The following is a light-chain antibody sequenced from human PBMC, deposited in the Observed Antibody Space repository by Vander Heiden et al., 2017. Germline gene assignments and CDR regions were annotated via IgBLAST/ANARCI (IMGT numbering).Light chain of an antibody. J-gene: IGKJ1*01. Sequence: IVFTTSPPPLSLSPGERATLSCRASQSIRSYLAWYQRKPGQAPRLLIYDASTSATGSPARFSGSGAGTDFTLTISSLGPEDFAVYYCQQRSNLSTWTFGQGTKVEIK. CDR1: QSIRSY. CDR2: DAS. CDR3: QQRSNLSTWT. V-gene: IGKV3-11*01.